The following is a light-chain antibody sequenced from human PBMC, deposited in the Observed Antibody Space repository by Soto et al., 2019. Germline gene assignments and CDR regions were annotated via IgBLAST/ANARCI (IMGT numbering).Light chain of an antibody. V-gene: IGKV1-9*01. Sequence: DIPLTQSPSFLSASVGDRVTITCRASQGISSRLAWYQRKPGKPPTLLIYAASTLQSGVPPRFSGSGSGTEFTLTISSLQPEDFATYYCQQLNSYPFTFGPGTKVDIK. J-gene: IGKJ3*01. CDR3: QQLNSYPFT. CDR2: AAS. CDR1: QGISSR.